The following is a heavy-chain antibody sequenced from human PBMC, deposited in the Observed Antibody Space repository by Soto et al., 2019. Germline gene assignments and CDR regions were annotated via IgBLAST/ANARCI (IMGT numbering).Heavy chain of an antibody. V-gene: IGHV3-23*01. CDR2: ISGSGGST. J-gene: IGHJ4*02. CDR1: GFTFSSYA. D-gene: IGHD3-3*01. CDR3: AKLMYDFWSGYYTPPDY. Sequence: GGSLRLSCAASGFTFSSYAMSWVRQAPGKGLEWVSAISGSGGSTYYADSVKGRFTISRDNSKNTLYLQMNSLRAEDTAVYYCAKLMYDFWSGYYTPPDYWGQGTLVTVSS.